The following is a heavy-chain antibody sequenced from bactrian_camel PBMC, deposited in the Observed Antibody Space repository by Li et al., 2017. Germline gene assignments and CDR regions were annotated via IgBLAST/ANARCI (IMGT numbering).Heavy chain of an antibody. Sequence: HVQLVESGGGSVQAGGSLRLSCAASAHWYTSNCLGWFRQAPGKEREGVAAAGDDDVTSYIDSVKGRFIISKDNPKEILTLQMNDLKPSDTAMYYCAADENYCYPEYEYKIWGQGTQVTVS. J-gene: IGHJ4*01. CDR2: AGDDDVT. CDR3: AADENYCYPEYEYKI. CDR1: AHWYTSNC. D-gene: IGHD1*01. V-gene: IGHV3S53*01.